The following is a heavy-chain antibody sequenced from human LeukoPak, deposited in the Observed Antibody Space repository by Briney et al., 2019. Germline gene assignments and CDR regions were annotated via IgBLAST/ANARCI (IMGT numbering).Heavy chain of an antibody. J-gene: IGHJ4*02. V-gene: IGHV3-7*03. CDR2: IKEDGSEK. CDR3: AKIGRDILTGWGFDY. CDR1: GFTFSSYG. D-gene: IGHD3-9*01. Sequence: GGSLRLSCAASGFTFSSYGMHWVRQAPGKGLEWVANIKEDGSEKYYVDSVKGRFTISRDNSKNTLYLQMNSLRAEDTAVYYCAKIGRDILTGWGFDYWGQGTLVTVSS.